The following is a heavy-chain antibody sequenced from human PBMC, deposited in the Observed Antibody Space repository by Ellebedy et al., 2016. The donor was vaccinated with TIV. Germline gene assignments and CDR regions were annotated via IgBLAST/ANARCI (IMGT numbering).Heavy chain of an antibody. V-gene: IGHV1-69*13. CDR1: GGTFSSYA. CDR3: ARLVDPTYYYYYYMDV. D-gene: IGHD2-21*01. CDR2: IIPIFGTA. J-gene: IGHJ6*03. Sequence: SVKVSXXASGGTFSSYAISWVRQAPGQGLEWMGGIIPIFGTANYAQKFQGRVTITADESTSTAYMELSSLRSEDTAVYYCARLVDPTYYYYYYMDVWGKGTTVTVSS.